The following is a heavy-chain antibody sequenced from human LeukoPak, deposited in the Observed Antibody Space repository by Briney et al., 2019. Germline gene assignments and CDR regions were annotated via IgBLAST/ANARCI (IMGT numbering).Heavy chain of an antibody. CDR1: GFTFDDYA. D-gene: IGHD3-10*01. CDR3: ARIILTRITMVRGVIGGFDY. J-gene: IGHJ4*02. Sequence: PGRSLRLSCAASGFTFDDYAMHWVRQAPGKGLEWVSGISWNSGSIGYADSVKGRFTISRDNAKNSLYLQMNSLRAEDTAVYYCARIILTRITMVRGVIGGFDYWGQGTLVTVSS. CDR2: ISWNSGSI. V-gene: IGHV3-9*01.